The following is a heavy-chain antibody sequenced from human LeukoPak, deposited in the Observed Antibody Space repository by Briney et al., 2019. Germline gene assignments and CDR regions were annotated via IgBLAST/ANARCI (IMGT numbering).Heavy chain of an antibody. J-gene: IGHJ4*02. CDR1: GGSISSYY. V-gene: IGHV4-59*08. Sequence: SETLSLTCTVSGGSISSYYWSWIRQPPGKGLGWIGYIYYSGSTNYNPSLKSRVTISVDTSKNQFSLKLSSVTAADTAVYYCARLLAAAGPGRYFDYWGQGTLVTVSS. D-gene: IGHD6-13*01. CDR2: IYYSGST. CDR3: ARLLAAAGPGRYFDY.